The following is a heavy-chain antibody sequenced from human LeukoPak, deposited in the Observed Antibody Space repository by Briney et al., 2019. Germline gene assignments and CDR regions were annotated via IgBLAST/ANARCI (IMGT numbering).Heavy chain of an antibody. J-gene: IGHJ5*02. CDR2: ISAYNGNT. CDR3: ARDRVGLPSGWFDP. CDR1: GYTFTSYG. D-gene: IGHD1-26*01. V-gene: IGHV1-18*01. Sequence: ASVKVSCKASGYTFTSYGISWVRQAPGQGLEWMGWISAYNGNTNYAQKLQGRVTMTTDTSTSTAYVELRSLRSDDTAVYYCARDRVGLPSGWFDPWGQGTLVTVSS.